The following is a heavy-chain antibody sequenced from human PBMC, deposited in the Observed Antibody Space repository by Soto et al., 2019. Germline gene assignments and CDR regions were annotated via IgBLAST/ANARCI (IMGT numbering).Heavy chain of an antibody. Sequence: PGGSLRLSCAASGFTFSNAWMNWVRQAPGKGLEWVGRIKSKTDGGTTDYAAPVKGRFTISRDDSKNTLYLQMNSLKTEDTAVYYCTTTNGQLVLQEDVDYWGQGTLVTVSS. D-gene: IGHD6-13*01. J-gene: IGHJ4*02. CDR2: IKSKTDGGTT. CDR1: GFTFSNAW. CDR3: TTTNGQLVLQEDVDY. V-gene: IGHV3-15*07.